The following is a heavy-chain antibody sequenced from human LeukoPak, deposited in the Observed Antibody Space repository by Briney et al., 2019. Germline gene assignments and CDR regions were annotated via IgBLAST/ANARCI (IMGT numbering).Heavy chain of an antibody. CDR1: GLTFSSYC. CDR2: IKKDGSQK. D-gene: IGHD4-17*01. J-gene: IGHJ3*01. CDR3: ARDPTVSNFHDAFDV. V-gene: IGHV3-7*05. Sequence: GGSLRLSCVASGLTFSSYCRSWVRQAPGKGLEWVATIKKDGSQKEYVDSMKGRLTISRDNAKNSLYLQMNSLRAEDTAMYYCARDPTVSNFHDAFDVWGQGTMVTVSS.